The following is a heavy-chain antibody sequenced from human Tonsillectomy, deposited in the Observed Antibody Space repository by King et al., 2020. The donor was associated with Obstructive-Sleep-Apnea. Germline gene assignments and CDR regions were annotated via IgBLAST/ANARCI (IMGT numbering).Heavy chain of an antibody. CDR3: ATAAYYFWRGHPYYGMDV. D-gene: IGHD2/OR15-2a*01. CDR1: GGSISSSSYY. J-gene: IGHJ6*02. Sequence: LQLQESGPGLVKPSETLSLTCTVSGGSISSSSYYWGCIRQPPGKGLEWIGNIYYNGSTYYNPSLKSRVTISVDTSKSQFSLKLSSVTAADTAVYYCATAAYYFWRGHPYYGMDVWGQGTTVTVSS. V-gene: IGHV4-39*07. CDR2: IYYNGST.